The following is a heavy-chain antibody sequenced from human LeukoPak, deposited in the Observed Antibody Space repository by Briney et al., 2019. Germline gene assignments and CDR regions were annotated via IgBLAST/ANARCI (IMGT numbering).Heavy chain of an antibody. CDR3: ARGSGSTSCHFDY. CDR2: IKEDGGEK. D-gene: IGHD2-2*01. J-gene: IGHJ4*02. Sequence: GGSLRLSCAASGFTFSRYWMTWFRQAPGKGLEWVANIKEDGGEKYYVASVRGRFTISRDNAKSSLYLQMNSLRAEDTAVYYCARGSGSTSCHFDYWGQGTLVTVSS. V-gene: IGHV3-7*01. CDR1: GFTFSRYW.